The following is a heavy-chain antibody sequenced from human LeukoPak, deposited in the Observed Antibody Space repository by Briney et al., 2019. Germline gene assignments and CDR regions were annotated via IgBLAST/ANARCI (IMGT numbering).Heavy chain of an antibody. V-gene: IGHV3-48*01. Sequence: PGGSLRLSCAASGFTFSSYSMNWVRQAPGKGLEWVSYISSSSSTIYYADSVKGRFTISRDNSKNTLSLQMNSLRVEDTAVYYCVRVGTSFDIWGQGTMVTVSS. CDR2: ISSSSSTI. J-gene: IGHJ3*02. CDR1: GFTFSSYS. D-gene: IGHD7-27*01. CDR3: VRVGTSFDI.